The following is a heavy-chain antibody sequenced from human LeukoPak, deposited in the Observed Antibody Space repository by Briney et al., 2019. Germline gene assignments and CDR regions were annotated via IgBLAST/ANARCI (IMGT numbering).Heavy chain of an antibody. D-gene: IGHD2-2*01. CDR3: ARGSCSSTSCYMDV. CDR2: INAGKGNT. V-gene: IGHV1-3*01. CDR1: GYTFSSYS. Sequence: GASVKVSCKASGYTFSSYSIHWVRQAPGQRLEWMGWINAGKGNTKYSQKFQGRVTITGDTSASTAYMELSSLRSEDTAVYYCARGSCSSTSCYMDVWGQGTTVTASS. J-gene: IGHJ6*02.